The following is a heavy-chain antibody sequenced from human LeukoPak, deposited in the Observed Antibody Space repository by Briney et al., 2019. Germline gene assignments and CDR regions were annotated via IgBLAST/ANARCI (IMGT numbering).Heavy chain of an antibody. CDR2: IYYSGST. CDR3: ARMAYYYDSSGYHSP. D-gene: IGHD3-22*01. Sequence: PSETLSLTCTVSGGSISSYYWSWIRQPPGKGLEWIGYIYYSGSTNYNPSLKSRVTISVDTSKNQFSLKLSSVTAADTAVYYCARMAYYYDSSGYHSPWGQGTLVTVSS. V-gene: IGHV4-59*01. J-gene: IGHJ5*02. CDR1: GGSISSYY.